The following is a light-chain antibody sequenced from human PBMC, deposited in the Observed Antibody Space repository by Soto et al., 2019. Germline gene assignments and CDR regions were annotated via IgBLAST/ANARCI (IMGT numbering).Light chain of an antibody. CDR3: ETWDSNTAV. Sequence: QLVLTQSSSASASLGSSVKLTCTLRSGHSSYIIAWHQQQPGKAPRYLMKLEGSGSYNKGSGVPDRFSGSSSGADRYLTISNLQFEDEADYYCETWDSNTAVFGGGTKLTVL. J-gene: IGLJ2*01. CDR1: SGHSSYI. CDR2: LEGSGSY. V-gene: IGLV4-60*02.